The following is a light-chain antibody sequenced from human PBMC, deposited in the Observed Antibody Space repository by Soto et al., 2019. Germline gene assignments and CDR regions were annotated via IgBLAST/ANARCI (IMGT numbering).Light chain of an antibody. CDR3: SAYTTTSTLI. J-gene: IGLJ1*01. CDR2: EVN. Sequence: QSALTQPASVSGSPGQSVIISCTGTSSDVGGYDYVSWYQQHPGTAPQLMLYEVNNRPSGVSNRFSGSKSGNTASLIISGLQTEDEADYYCSAYTTTSTLIFGTGTKVTVL. CDR1: SSDVGGYDY. V-gene: IGLV2-14*01.